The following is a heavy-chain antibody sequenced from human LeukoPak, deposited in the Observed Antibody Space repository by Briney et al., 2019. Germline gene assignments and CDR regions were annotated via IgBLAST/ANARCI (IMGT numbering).Heavy chain of an antibody. CDR2: ISYDGSSK. CDR3: ARGAAFYGSGSTFDY. J-gene: IGHJ4*02. Sequence: GGSLRLSCAASGFTFSSYAMHWVRQAPGKGLEWVAVISYDGSSKYYADSVKGRFTISRDNSKNTLYLQMNSLRAEDTAVYYCARGAAFYGSGSTFDYWGQGTLVPVSS. V-gene: IGHV3-30*04. CDR1: GFTFSSYA. D-gene: IGHD3-10*01.